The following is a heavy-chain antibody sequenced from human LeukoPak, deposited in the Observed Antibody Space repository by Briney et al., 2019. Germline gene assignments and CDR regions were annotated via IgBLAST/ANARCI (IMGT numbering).Heavy chain of an antibody. CDR2: ISYDGSNK. J-gene: IGHJ4*02. D-gene: IGHD6-19*01. Sequence: PGGSLRLSCAASGFTFSSYAMHWVRQAPGKGLEWVAVISYDGSNKYYADSVKGRFTISRDNYKNTLYLQMNALRAEDTAVYYCAKDLTGYSSGWHGNRTGYWGQGTLVTVSS. CDR1: GFTFSSYA. CDR3: AKDLTGYSSGWHGNRTGY. V-gene: IGHV3-30*01.